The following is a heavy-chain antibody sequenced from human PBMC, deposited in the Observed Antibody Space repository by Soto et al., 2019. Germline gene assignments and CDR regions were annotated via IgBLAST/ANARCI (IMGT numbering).Heavy chain of an antibody. CDR1: SDSISTEKW. D-gene: IGHD2-8*01. CDR3: AKGGGHCSDGVCYAFEV. V-gene: IGHV4-4*02. CDR2: IYHSGSS. Sequence: QVQLQESGPGLVKPSETLSLTCTVSSDSISTEKWWSWVRQPPGKGLEWIGEIYHSGSSHYSPSHKVSIHITQDKAKNPFSLELSSGAAADSAVYYCAKGGGHCSDGVCYAFEVWGQGTMVAVSS. J-gene: IGHJ3*01.